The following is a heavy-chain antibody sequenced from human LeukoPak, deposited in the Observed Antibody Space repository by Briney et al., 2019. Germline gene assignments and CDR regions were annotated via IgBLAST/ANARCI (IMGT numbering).Heavy chain of an antibody. V-gene: IGHV4-34*01. D-gene: IGHD3-9*01. CDR3: ARGPGILTGYSPLDY. J-gene: IGHJ4*02. CDR1: GGSFSGYF. Sequence: SETLSLTCAVYGGSFSGYFWSWIRQPPGKGLEWIGEINDSGGTNYNSSLKSRVSISVDTSNSQFSLKLSSVTAADTAVYYCARGPGILTGYSPLDYWGQGNLVTDSS. CDR2: INDSGGT.